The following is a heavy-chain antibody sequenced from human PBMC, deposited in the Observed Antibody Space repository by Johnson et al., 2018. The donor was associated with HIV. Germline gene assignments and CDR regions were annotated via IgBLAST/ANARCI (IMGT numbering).Heavy chain of an antibody. CDR1: GFTFSSYA. V-gene: IGHV3-30*04. J-gene: IGHJ3*02. D-gene: IGHD3-22*01. CDR2: ISYDGSDK. Sequence: QVQLVESGGGVVQPGRSLRLSCAASGFTFSSYAMHWVRQAPAKGLEWVAVISYDGSDKDYADSVKGRFTISRDNSKNTLYLQMNSLRAEDTAVYYCARDRSTPQPYYYDSSGYRGYSAFDIWGQGTMVTVSS. CDR3: ARDRSTPQPYYYDSSGYRGYSAFDI.